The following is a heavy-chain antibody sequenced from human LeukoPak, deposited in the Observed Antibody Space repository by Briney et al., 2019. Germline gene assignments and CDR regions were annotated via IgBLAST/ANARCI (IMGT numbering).Heavy chain of an antibody. CDR3: ARKWNGGFDI. CDR2: QSDTGAYT. Sequence: PGGSLRLSCTASGFTFSNYAMSWVRQAPGEGLEWVSDQSDTGAYTNYVGSAKGRFTISRDNSKNTLWLQMNSLRAEDTAVYYCARKWNGGFDIWSQGTMVTVSS. D-gene: IGHD1-1*01. CDR1: GFTFSNYA. J-gene: IGHJ3*02. V-gene: IGHV3-23*01.